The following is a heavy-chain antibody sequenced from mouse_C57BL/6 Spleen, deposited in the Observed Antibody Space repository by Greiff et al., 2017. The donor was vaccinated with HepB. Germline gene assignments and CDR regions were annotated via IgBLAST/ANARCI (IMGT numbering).Heavy chain of an antibody. CDR2: INPSNGGT. Sequence: VQLQQPGTELVKPGASVKLSCKASGYTFTSYWMHWVKQRPGQGLEWIGNINPSNGGTNYNEKFKSKATLTVDKSSSTAYMQLSSLTSEDSAVYYCARSSIYYGNYENYFDYWGQGTTLTVSS. D-gene: IGHD2-1*01. CDR1: GYTFTSYW. V-gene: IGHV1-53*01. CDR3: ARSSIYYGNYENYFDY. J-gene: IGHJ2*01.